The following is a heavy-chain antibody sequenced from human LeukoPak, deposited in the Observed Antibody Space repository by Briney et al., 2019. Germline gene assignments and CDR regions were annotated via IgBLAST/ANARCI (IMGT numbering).Heavy chain of an antibody. Sequence: SETLSLTCTVSGGSINSGNYYWSWIRQHPGKGLEWIGYIAYSGSTYYNPSLKSRVTISVDTSKTQFSLKLSSVTAADTAVYYCARSGGTPYFNYWGQGTLVTVSS. J-gene: IGHJ4*02. CDR3: ARSGGTPYFNY. V-gene: IGHV4-31*02. CDR1: GGSINSGNYY. D-gene: IGHD2-15*01. CDR2: IAYSGST.